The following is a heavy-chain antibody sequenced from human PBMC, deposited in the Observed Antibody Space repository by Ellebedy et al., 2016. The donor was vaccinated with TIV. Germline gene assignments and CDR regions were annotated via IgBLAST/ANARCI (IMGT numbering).Heavy chain of an antibody. CDR3: AREGASAGADYFDY. CDR1: GYIFNSYD. V-gene: IGHV1-46*02. Sequence: AASVKVSCKASGYIFNSYDITWVRQATGQGLEWMGRVNPGGGRTKFAPNFQGRLTMTRDTSTSEVYMEVRSLKSDDTAVYYCAREGASAGADYFDYWGQGTLVIVSS. D-gene: IGHD1-26*01. CDR2: VNPGGGRT. J-gene: IGHJ4*02.